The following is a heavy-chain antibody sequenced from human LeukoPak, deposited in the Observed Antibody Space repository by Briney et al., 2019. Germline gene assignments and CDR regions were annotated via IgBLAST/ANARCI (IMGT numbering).Heavy chain of an antibody. D-gene: IGHD3-10*01. J-gene: IGHJ4*02. CDR2: IYPGDSDT. CDR1: GYSFTNYW. Sequence: GESLKVSCKASGYSFTNYWIGWVRQMPGKGLEWMGIIYPGDSDTRYSPSFQGQVTISADKSISTAYLQWSSLKASDTAMYYCARLGPTMVRGVIIWGYYFDYWGQGTLVTVSS. CDR3: ARLGPTMVRGVIIWGYYFDY. V-gene: IGHV5-51*01.